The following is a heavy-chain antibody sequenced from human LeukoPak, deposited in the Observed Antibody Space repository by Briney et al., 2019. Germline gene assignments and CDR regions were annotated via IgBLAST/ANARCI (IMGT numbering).Heavy chain of an antibody. J-gene: IGHJ5*02. CDR2: IYYSGST. V-gene: IGHV4-59*01. Sequence: SVTLSLTCTVSGRSISSYYWSWIRQPPGKGLEWIGYIYYSGSTNYNPSLKSRVTISVDTSKNQFSLKLSSVTAADTAVYYCAIGEQQLFSWGQGTLVTVSS. CDR3: AIGEQQLFS. CDR1: GRSISSYY. D-gene: IGHD6-13*01.